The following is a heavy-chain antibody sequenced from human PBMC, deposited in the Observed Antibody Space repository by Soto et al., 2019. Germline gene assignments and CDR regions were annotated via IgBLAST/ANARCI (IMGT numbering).Heavy chain of an antibody. J-gene: IGHJ4*02. D-gene: IGHD4-17*01. Sequence: LRLSCAASGFTFDDYSMHWVRQAPGKVLEWVTGISWNSGSIGYADSVKGRFTISRDNAKNSLYLQMNSLRAEDTALYYCAKGLPLHGDYGGCFDYWGQGTLVTVSS. CDR3: AKGLPLHGDYGGCFDY. V-gene: IGHV3-9*01. CDR1: GFTFDDYS. CDR2: ISWNSGSI.